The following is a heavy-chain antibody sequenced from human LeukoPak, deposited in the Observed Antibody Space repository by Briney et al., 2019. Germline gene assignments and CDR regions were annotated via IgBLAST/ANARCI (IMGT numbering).Heavy chain of an antibody. V-gene: IGHV3-20*04. CDR1: GFIFENYG. D-gene: IGHD3-22*01. Sequence: GGSLRLSCVASGFIFENYGMDWVRQVPGKGLEWVSSINWNGVGTTYAESVKGRFTISRDNSKNTLYLQMNSLRPDDTAVYYCARAPGTMIVVDYWGQGTLVTVSS. J-gene: IGHJ4*02. CDR3: ARAPGTMIVVDY. CDR2: INWNGVGT.